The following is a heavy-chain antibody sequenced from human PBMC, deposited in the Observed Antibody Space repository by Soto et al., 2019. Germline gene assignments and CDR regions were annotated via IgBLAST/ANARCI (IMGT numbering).Heavy chain of an antibody. Sequence: QVQLVESGGGVVQPGRSLRLSCAASGFTFSSYGMHWVRQAPGKGLEWVAVIWYDGSNKYYADSVKGRFTISRDNSKNTLDLQMNSLRAEDTALYYCARGGSGSYYPHYYYALDVWGQGTTVTVSS. V-gene: IGHV3-33*01. CDR3: ARGGSGSYYPHYYYALDV. CDR1: GFTFSSYG. D-gene: IGHD3-10*01. J-gene: IGHJ6*02. CDR2: IWYDGSNK.